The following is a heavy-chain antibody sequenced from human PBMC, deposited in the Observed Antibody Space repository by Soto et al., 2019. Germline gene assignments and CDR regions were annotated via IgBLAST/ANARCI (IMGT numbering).Heavy chain of an antibody. V-gene: IGHV3-15*07. D-gene: IGHD3-3*01. Sequence: PGGSLRLSCAASGFTFSNAWMNWVRQAPGKGLEWVGRIKSKTDGGTTDYTAPVKGRFTISRDDSKNTLYLQMNSLKTEDTAVYYCTTETRGFWSGYKHTSFDYWGQGTLVTVSS. CDR3: TTETRGFWSGYKHTSFDY. CDR1: GFTFSNAW. CDR2: IKSKTDGGTT. J-gene: IGHJ4*02.